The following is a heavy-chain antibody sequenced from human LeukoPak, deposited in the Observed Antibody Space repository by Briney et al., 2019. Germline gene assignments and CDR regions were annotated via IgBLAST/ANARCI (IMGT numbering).Heavy chain of an antibody. Sequence: ASVKVSCKVSGYTLTELSMHWVRQAPGKGLEWMGGFDPEDGETIYAQKFQGRVTMTEDTSTDTAYMELSSLRSEDTAVHYCATDPYYYGSGSYYNKSGWFDPWGQGTLVTVSS. D-gene: IGHD3-10*01. CDR1: GYTLTELS. J-gene: IGHJ5*02. V-gene: IGHV1-24*01. CDR2: FDPEDGET. CDR3: ATDPYYYGSGSYYNKSGWFDP.